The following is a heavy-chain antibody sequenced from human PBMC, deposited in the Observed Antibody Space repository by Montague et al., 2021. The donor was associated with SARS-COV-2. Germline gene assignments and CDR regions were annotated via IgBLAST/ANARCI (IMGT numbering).Heavy chain of an antibody. CDR1: GESVSGFY. D-gene: IGHD5-24*01. CDR3: ARGFRTVEMPTISFDY. V-gene: IGHV4-34*01. CDR2: INHSGSP. Sequence: SQTLSLTCAVYGESVSGFYWGWIRQPPGEGLEWLGEINHSGSPNYNPSLKSRVTMSLDTSKNQFSLKLSSVTAADTAVYFCARGFRTVEMPTISFDYWGQGTPVTVSS. J-gene: IGHJ4*02.